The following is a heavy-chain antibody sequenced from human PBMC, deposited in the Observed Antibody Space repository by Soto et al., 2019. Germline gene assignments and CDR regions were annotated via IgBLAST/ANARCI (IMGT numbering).Heavy chain of an antibody. D-gene: IGHD3-9*01. CDR1: GFSFSTYA. CDR3: AKINDFLTGSDLCFDY. V-gene: IGHV3-23*01. J-gene: IGHJ4*02. CDR2: ISHSGGST. Sequence: EVHLLESGGSLVQPGGSLRLSCAASGFSFSTYAMSWVRQAPGKGLEWVLSISHSGGSTYYAGSVKGRFTISRDNSKNTLYLQMNSLRAEDTAVYYCAKINDFLTGSDLCFDYWGQGTRVTVSS.